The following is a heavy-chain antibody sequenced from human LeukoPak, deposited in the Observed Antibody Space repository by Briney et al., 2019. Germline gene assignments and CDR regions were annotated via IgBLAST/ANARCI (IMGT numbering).Heavy chain of an antibody. V-gene: IGHV3-21*01. J-gene: IGHJ6*03. CDR3: ARDLTDPPYYYYYIDV. CDR1: GFTFSSYS. CDR2: ITSSSSYI. Sequence: GGSLRLSCAASGFTFSSYSMNWVRQAPGKGLEWVSSITSSSSYIYYADSVKGRFTISRDNAKNSLYLQMNSLRAEDTAVYYCARDLTDPPYYYYYIDVWGKGTTVTISS.